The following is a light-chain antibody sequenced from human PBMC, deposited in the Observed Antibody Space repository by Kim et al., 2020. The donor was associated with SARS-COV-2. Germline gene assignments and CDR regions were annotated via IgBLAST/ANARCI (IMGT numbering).Light chain of an antibody. J-gene: IGLJ2*01. Sequence: ALGQTVSITCQGESLRSYYATWYQQKPGQAPILVIYGKNNRPSGSPDRFSGSSSGNTASLTITGTQAGDEADYYCNSRDSNDNVVFGGGTKLTVL. CDR2: GKN. CDR3: NSRDSNDNVV. V-gene: IGLV3-19*01. CDR1: SLRSYY.